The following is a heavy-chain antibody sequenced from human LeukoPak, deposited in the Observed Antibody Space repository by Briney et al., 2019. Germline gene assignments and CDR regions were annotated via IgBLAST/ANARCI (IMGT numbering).Heavy chain of an antibody. V-gene: IGHV3-23*01. Sequence: GGSLRLSCAASGFTSSSYALNWVRQAPGKGLEWVATVSGSGDRMYHADSVKGRFTISRDNAKNTLYLQMNSLRAEDTAVYYCARQGDYYYYGMDVWGQGTTVTVSS. D-gene: IGHD5-24*01. CDR3: ARQGDYYYYGMDV. J-gene: IGHJ6*02. CDR1: GFTSSSYA. CDR2: VSGSGDRM.